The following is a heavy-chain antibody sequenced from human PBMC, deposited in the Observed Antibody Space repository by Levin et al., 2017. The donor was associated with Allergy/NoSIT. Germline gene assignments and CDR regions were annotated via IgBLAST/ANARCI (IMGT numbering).Heavy chain of an antibody. Sequence: SETLSLTCTVSGGSISSGGYYWSWIRQHPGKGLEWIGYIYYSGSTYYNPSLKSRVTISVDTSKNQFSLKLSSVTAADTAVYYCARGEVRLGYYYGMDVWGQGTTVTVSS. D-gene: IGHD3-10*01. V-gene: IGHV4-31*03. CDR2: IYYSGST. CDR3: ARGEVRLGYYYGMDV. J-gene: IGHJ6*02. CDR1: GGSISSGGYY.